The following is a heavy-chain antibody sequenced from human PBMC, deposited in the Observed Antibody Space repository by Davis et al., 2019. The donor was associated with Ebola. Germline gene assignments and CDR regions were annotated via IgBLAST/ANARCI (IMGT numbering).Heavy chain of an antibody. CDR2: INTDTGNP. V-gene: IGHV7-4-1*02. J-gene: IGHJ4*02. CDR1: GYRFTSYA. D-gene: IGHD5-18*01. Sequence: AASVKVSCKASGYRFTSYAMNWVRQAPGQGLEWMGWINTDTGNPTYAHGFTGRFVFSVDTSVSTAYLQINSLTAADTAVYYCARSGVDTAMITSLNDYWGQGTLVTVSS. CDR3: ARSGVDTAMITSLNDY.